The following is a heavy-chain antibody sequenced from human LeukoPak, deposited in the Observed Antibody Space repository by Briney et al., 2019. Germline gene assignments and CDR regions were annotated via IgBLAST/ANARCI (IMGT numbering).Heavy chain of an antibody. J-gene: IGHJ4*02. CDR1: GFTVSSNY. CDR2: FGTSDGAT. CDR3: VRTHCSGGSCYSRPLDY. V-gene: IGHV3-48*03. D-gene: IGHD2-15*01. Sequence: GGSLRLSCAASGFTVSSNYMNWVRQAPGKGLEWVSTFGTSDGATAYADSVKGRFAISRDNAKTSLYLQMDSLRAEDTAFYYCVRTHCSGGSCYSRPLDYWGQGALVTVSS.